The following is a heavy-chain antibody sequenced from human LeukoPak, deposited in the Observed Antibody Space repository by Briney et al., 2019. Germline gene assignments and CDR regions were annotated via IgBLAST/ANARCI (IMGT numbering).Heavy chain of an antibody. V-gene: IGHV4-34*01. D-gene: IGHD3-10*01. Sequence: SETLSLTCAVYGGSFSGYYWSWIRQPPGKGLEWIGEINHSGSTNYNPSLKSRVTISVDTSKNQFSLKLSSVTAADTAVYYCARVSGITMVRGVITPYNWFDPWGQGTLVTVSS. CDR2: INHSGST. J-gene: IGHJ5*02. CDR3: ARVSGITMVRGVITPYNWFDP. CDR1: GGSFSGYY.